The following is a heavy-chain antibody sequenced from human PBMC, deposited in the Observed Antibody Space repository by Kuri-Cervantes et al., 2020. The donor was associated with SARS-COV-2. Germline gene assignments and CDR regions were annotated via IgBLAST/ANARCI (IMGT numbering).Heavy chain of an antibody. V-gene: IGHV1-69*13. Sequence: SVKVSCKAPGGTFSSYAISWVRQAPGQGLEWMGGIIPIFGTANYAQKFQGRVTITADESTSTAYMELSSLRSEDTAVYYCATPERGYSYGGYFDYWGQGTLVTVSS. J-gene: IGHJ4*02. D-gene: IGHD5-18*01. CDR3: ATPERGYSYGGYFDY. CDR1: GGTFSSYA. CDR2: IIPIFGTA.